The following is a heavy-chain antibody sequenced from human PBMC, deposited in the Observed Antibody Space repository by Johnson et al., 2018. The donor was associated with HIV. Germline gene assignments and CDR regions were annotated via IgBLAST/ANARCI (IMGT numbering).Heavy chain of an antibody. CDR1: GFTFHDYG. V-gene: IGHV3-9*01. J-gene: IGHJ3*02. Sequence: VQLVESGGGLVQPGRSLRLSCAASGFTFHDYGMHWVRQAPGKGLEWVSGISWNSGTIDYADSVKGRFTISRDNAKKSLYVQMNTLRVEDTAVYYCAREGPSERAGFDIWGQGTKVTVAS. CDR3: AREGPSERAGFDI. CDR2: ISWNSGTI.